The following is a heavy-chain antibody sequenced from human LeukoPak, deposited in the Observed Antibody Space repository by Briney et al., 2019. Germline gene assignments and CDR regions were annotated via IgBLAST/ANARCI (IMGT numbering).Heavy chain of an antibody. CDR3: ARDPPDY. Sequence: GGSLRLSCAASGFTFSSYEMNWVRQAPGKGLEWISSISSSGSTIHYADSVKGRFTISRDNAKNSLYLQMNSLRVEDTGVYYCARDPPDYWGQGILVTVS. J-gene: IGHJ4*02. CDR2: ISSSGSTI. V-gene: IGHV3-48*03. CDR1: GFTFSSYE.